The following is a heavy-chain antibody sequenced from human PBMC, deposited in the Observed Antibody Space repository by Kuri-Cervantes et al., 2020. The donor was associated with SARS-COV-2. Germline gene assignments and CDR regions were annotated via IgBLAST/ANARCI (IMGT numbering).Heavy chain of an antibody. CDR2: ISAYNGNT. CDR1: GYTFTSYG. D-gene: IGHD6-19*01. CDR3: ARDGGWLNWYFDL. J-gene: IGHJ2*01. V-gene: IGHV1-18*01. Sequence: GGSLRLSCKASGYTFTSYGISWVRQAPGQGLEWMGWISAYNGNTNYAQKLQGRVTMTTDTSTSTAYMELRSLRSDDAAVYYCARDGGWLNWYFDLWGRGTLVTVSS.